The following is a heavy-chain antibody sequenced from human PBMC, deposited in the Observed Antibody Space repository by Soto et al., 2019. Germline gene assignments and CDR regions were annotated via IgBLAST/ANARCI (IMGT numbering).Heavy chain of an antibody. V-gene: IGHV4-30-4*01. Sequence: TLSLTCTVSCDSISSGAYYWSWIRQPPGKGLEWIGYNYYSGSTFYNPALQSRVTILVDTSKNQFSLKLTSVAAADTAVYYCARERVPAYIHHAWFDPWGQGTLVTVSS. D-gene: IGHD2-2*01. CDR2: NYYSGST. J-gene: IGHJ5*02. CDR3: ARERVPAYIHHAWFDP. CDR1: CDSISSGAYY.